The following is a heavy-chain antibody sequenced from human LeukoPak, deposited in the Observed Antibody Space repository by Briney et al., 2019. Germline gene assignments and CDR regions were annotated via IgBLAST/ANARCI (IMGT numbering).Heavy chain of an antibody. V-gene: IGHV1-2*02. CDR3: ARDPPGGDSGSYAFDY. D-gene: IGHD1-26*01. Sequence: ASVKVSCKASGYTFTGYYMHWVRQAPGQGLEWMGWINPNSGGTNYAQKFQGRVTMTRATSISIAYMELSRLRSDDTAVYYCARDPPGGDSGSYAFDYWGQGTLVTVSS. CDR2: INPNSGGT. J-gene: IGHJ4*02. CDR1: GYTFTGYY.